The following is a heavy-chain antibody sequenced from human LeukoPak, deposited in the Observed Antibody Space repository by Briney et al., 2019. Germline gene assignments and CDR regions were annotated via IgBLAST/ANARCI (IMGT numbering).Heavy chain of an antibody. D-gene: IGHD6-13*01. CDR2: ISSSSSTI. J-gene: IGHJ5*02. V-gene: IGHV3-48*04. CDR1: GFTFSSYS. CDR3: ARDLRDSSSWYNNWFDP. Sequence: GGSLRLSCVGSGFTFSSYSMNWVRQAPGKGLEWVSFISSSSSTIYYADSVKGRFTISRDNAKNSLYLQMNSLRAEDTAVYYCARDLRDSSSWYNNWFDPWGQGTLVTVSS.